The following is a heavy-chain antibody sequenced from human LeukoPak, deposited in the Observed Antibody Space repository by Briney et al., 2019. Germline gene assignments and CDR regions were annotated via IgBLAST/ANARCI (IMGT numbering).Heavy chain of an antibody. Sequence: SETLSLTCTVSGYSISSDYYWGWIRQPPGKGLEWIGSVYHSGSTYYNPSLRSRVTISGDTSKNQISLKLSSVTAADTAVYYCAGVEDSSGYYYIDYWGQGTLVTVSS. V-gene: IGHV4-38-2*02. CDR1: GYSISSDYY. J-gene: IGHJ4*02. D-gene: IGHD3-22*01. CDR3: AGVEDSSGYYYIDY. CDR2: VYHSGST.